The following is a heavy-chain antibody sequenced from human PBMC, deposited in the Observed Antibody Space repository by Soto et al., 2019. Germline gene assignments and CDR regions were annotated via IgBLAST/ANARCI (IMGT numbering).Heavy chain of an antibody. CDR1: GYPVTAYY. Sequence: QLHLVQSGAVVKKPGASVTVSCSASGYPVTAYYMHWVRQAPGRGLEWMGGINPATGAAKYTQTFQGRVPITRDPATSTGFMGLGGPTSEETAVFFCARGGGVGVAGSAAFDMWGQGTLVTVSS. J-gene: IGHJ3*02. CDR3: ARGGGVGVAGSAAFDM. D-gene: IGHD3-3*01. V-gene: IGHV1-2*02. CDR2: INPATGAA.